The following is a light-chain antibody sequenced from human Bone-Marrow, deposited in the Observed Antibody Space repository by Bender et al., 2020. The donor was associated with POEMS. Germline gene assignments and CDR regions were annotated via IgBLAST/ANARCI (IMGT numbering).Light chain of an antibody. CDR3: TSYTTSSTLV. CDR2: DVT. V-gene: IGLV2-14*03. CDR1: NSDVGGYNF. J-gene: IGLJ3*02. Sequence: HSALTQPASVSGSPGQSITISCTGTNSDVGGYNFVSWYQQHPGKAPKVMIYDVTNRPSGVSNRFSGSKSGNTASLTISGLQAEDEAVYYCTSYTTSSTLVFGGGTKLTVL.